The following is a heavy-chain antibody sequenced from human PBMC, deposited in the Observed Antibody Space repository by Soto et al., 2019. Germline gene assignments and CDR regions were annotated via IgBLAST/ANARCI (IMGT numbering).Heavy chain of an antibody. CDR3: AKDYYGSGSRFFRAYYFDY. J-gene: IGHJ4*02. D-gene: IGHD3-10*01. CDR2: ISYDGSNK. V-gene: IGHV3-30*18. CDR1: GFTFSSYG. Sequence: PGGSLRLSCAASGFTFSSYGMHWVRQAPGKGLEWVAVISYDGSNKYYADSVKGRFTISRDNSKNTLYLQMNSLRAEDTAVYYCAKDYYGSGSRFFRAYYFDYWGQGTLVTVSS.